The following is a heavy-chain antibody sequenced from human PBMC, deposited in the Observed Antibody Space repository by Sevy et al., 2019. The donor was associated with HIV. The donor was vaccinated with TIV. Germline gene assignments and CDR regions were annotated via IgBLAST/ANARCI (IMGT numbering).Heavy chain of an antibody. D-gene: IGHD2-2*01. J-gene: IGHJ4*02. CDR2: FSFGCGKI. CDR3: AREGCSKPHDY. V-gene: IGHV3-23*01. Sequence: GESLKISCAASGFTFSNYAMSWVRQAPGKGLEWVSTFSFGCGKINYADSVKGRFTISRDNSKNTLYLQMNSLRAEDTALYYCAREGCSKPHDYWGQGTLVNVSS. CDR1: GFTFSNYA.